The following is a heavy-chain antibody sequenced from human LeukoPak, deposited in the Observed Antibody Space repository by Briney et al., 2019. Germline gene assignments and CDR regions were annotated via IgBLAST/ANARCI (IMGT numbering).Heavy chain of an antibody. CDR1: GLTFSGSA. CDR2: IRSKGNSYAT. J-gene: IGHJ6*03. Sequence: GGTLRLSCAASGLTFSGSAMHWVRQASGKGLEWVGSIRSKGNSYATAYAASVKGRIAITRNDSKNTAYLQMNSLKTEDTAVYYCTRQGYSWYYYGSGSYYNTSGDYYYYYYMDVWGKGTTVTVSS. CDR3: TRQGYSWYYYGSGSYYNTSGDYYYYYYMDV. D-gene: IGHD3-10*01. V-gene: IGHV3-73*01.